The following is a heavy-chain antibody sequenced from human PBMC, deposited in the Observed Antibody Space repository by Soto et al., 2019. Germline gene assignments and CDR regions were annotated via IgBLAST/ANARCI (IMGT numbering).Heavy chain of an antibody. J-gene: IGHJ4*02. V-gene: IGHV4-39*01. CDR2: IYYSGST. CDR3: ARPRAIAVACSGYYFDY. CDR1: GGSISSSSYY. D-gene: IGHD6-19*01. Sequence: QLQLQESGPGLVKPSETLSLTCTVSGGSISSSSYYWGWIRQPPGKGLEWIGSIYYSGSTYYNPSLKSRVTISVDTSKNQFSLKLSSVTAADTAVYYCARPRAIAVACSGYYFDYWGQGTLVTVSS.